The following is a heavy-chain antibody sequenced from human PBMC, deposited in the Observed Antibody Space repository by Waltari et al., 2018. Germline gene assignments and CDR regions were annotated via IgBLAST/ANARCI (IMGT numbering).Heavy chain of an antibody. V-gene: IGHV1-2*06. CDR3: AKGGPAIFGVLNTKRFDC. D-gene: IGHD3-3*01. Sequence: QVQLVQSGAEVKKPGASVKVSCKASGYTFTDYYVHWVRQAPGQGLEWIGRINASNCDPNYAQKFQGRVTMTRDTSRDTADMELSRLRSDVTAEYYCAKGGPAIFGVLNTKRFDCWGQGTPVTVSS. J-gene: IGHJ4*02. CDR1: GYTFTDYY. CDR2: INASNCDP.